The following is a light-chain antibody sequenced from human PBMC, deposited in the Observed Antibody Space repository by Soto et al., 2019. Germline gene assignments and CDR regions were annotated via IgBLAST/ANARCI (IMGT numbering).Light chain of an antibody. CDR1: SSDVGSYNL. J-gene: IGLJ2*01. V-gene: IGLV2-23*02. CDR2: EVS. Sequence: QSALTQPASVSGSPGQSITISCTGTSSDVGSYNLVSWYQQHPGKAPKLMIYEVSKRPSGVSNRFSGSKSGNTASLTISGLQAEDEADYYCCSYAGSRTHVVFGGGTQLTVL. CDR3: CSYAGSRTHVV.